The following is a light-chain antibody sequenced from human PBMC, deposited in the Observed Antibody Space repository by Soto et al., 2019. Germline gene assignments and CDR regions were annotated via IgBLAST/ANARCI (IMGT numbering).Light chain of an antibody. CDR2: GTS. CDR1: QSVSSSY. Sequence: EIVLTQSPDTLSLSPGERATLSCRATQSVSSSYLAWYQQTPGQAPRLLIYGTSSRATGIPDRFSGSGSGTEFTLTISRLQSEDFAVYYCQQYYNWRPRFGQGTKVDIK. V-gene: IGKV3-20*01. J-gene: IGKJ1*01. CDR3: QQYYNWRPR.